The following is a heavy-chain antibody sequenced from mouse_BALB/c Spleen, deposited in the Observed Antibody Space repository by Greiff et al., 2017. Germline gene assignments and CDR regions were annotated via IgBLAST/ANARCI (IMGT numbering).Heavy chain of an antibody. CDR3: ARYESYCKYDDAMAY. V-gene: IGHV2-9*02. J-gene: IGHJ4*01. Sequence: VKLEESGPGLVAPSQSLSITCTASGFSLTSYGVHWVRQPPGKGLEWLGVICTGGSTNYNSAIMSRQSISKDNSKSQVFLRMNSLQTDDTAMYYCARYESYCKYDDAMAYWGQGTSVTVSA. D-gene: IGHD2-14*01. CDR2: ICTGGST. CDR1: GFSLTSYG.